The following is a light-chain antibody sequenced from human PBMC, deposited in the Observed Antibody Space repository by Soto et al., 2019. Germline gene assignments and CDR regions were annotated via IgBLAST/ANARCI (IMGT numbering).Light chain of an antibody. CDR1: QPISRH. CDR3: QKSYTIPWT. V-gene: IGKV1-39*01. CDR2: AGS. J-gene: IGKJ1*01. Sequence: DLQLTQSPSSLSASVGDRVTITCRASQPISRHLNWFQQKPGKAPRLLIYAGSRLLGGVPLRFSASESGTDATLTISSLQPEDFATYFCQKSYTIPWTFGLGTRVEIK.